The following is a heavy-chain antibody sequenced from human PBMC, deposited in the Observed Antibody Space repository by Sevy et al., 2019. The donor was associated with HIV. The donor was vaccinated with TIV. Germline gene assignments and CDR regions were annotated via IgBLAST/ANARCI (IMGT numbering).Heavy chain of an antibody. Sequence: GGFLRLSCAASGFTFSSYGMHWVRQAPGKGLEWVAVIWYDGSNKYYADSVKGRFTISRDNSKNMLYLQMNSLRAEDTAVYYCARGPTVVVVAANYFDYWGQGTLVTVSS. V-gene: IGHV3-33*01. D-gene: IGHD2-15*01. CDR3: ARGPTVVVVAANYFDY. CDR2: IWYDGSNK. CDR1: GFTFSSYG. J-gene: IGHJ4*02.